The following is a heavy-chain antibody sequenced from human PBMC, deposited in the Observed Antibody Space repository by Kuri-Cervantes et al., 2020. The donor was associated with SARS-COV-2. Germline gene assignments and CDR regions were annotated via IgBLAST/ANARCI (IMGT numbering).Heavy chain of an antibody. CDR3: ARGDTYYYDSSGYWVY. CDR2: IYYSGST. CDR1: GYSISSGYY. V-gene: IGHV4-38-2*01. Sequence: SQTLSLTCAVSGYSISSGYYWGWIRQPPGKGPEWIGYIYYSGSTNYNPSLKSRVTISVDTSKNQFSLKLSSVTAADTAVYYCARGDTYYYDSSGYWVYWGQGTLVTVSS. D-gene: IGHD3-22*01. J-gene: IGHJ4*02.